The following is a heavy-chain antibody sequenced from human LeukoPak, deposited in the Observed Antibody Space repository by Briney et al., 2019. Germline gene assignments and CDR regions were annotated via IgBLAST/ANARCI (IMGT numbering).Heavy chain of an antibody. CDR3: ARSKSSGWYLDY. Sequence: PSETLSLTCAVSGGSISSSDWCSWVRQPPGKGLEWIGEIYHSGSTNYNPSLKSRVTMSVDKSKHQFSLQLSSVTAADTAVYYCARSKSSGWYLDYWGQGTLVTVSS. J-gene: IGHJ4*02. V-gene: IGHV4-4*02. D-gene: IGHD6-19*01. CDR2: IYHSGST. CDR1: GGSISSSDW.